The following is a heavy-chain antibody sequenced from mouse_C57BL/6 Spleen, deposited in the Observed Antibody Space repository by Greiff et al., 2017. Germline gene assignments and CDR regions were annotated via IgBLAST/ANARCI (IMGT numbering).Heavy chain of an antibody. D-gene: IGHD1-1*01. CDR3: ARAHYYGSSLYYYAMDY. CDR1: GFTFSSYA. CDR2: ISDGGSYT. J-gene: IGHJ4*01. V-gene: IGHV5-4*01. Sequence: EVQRVESGGGLVKPGGSLKLSCAASGFTFSSYAMSWVRQTPEKRLEWVATISDGGSYTYYPDNVKGRFTISRDNAKNNLYLQLSHLKSEDTAMYYCARAHYYGSSLYYYAMDYWGQGTSVTVSS.